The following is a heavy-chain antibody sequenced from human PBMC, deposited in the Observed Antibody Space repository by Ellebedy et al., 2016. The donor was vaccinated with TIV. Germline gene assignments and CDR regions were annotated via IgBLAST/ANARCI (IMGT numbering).Heavy chain of an antibody. CDR1: GFTFSSYV. Sequence: PGGSLRLSCAASGFTFSSYVMSWVRQSPGKGLEWVSTISGNGRNTYYADSVNGRFTISRDNSKKTLHRQMSSLRAEDTAMYYCTSVVHWGQGTLVTVSS. J-gene: IGHJ1*01. CDR3: TSVVH. CDR2: ISGNGRNT. V-gene: IGHV3-23*01.